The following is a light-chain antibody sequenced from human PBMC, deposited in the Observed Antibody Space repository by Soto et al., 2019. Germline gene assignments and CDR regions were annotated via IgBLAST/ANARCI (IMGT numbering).Light chain of an antibody. CDR2: GAS. CDR1: QTISTC. CDR3: QQCLTTPRT. J-gene: IGKJ1*01. V-gene: IGKV1-39*01. Sequence: DIPMTQFPSSLSASVGDRVTITCRASQTISTCLNWYQQKAGTAPKLLIYGASDLESGIPSRFSGSGSGTYFTLTISSLQPEDFAIYYCQQCLTTPRTFGQGTRVDI.